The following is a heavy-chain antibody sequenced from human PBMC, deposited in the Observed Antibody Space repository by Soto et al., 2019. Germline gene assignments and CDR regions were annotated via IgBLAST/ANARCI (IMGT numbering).Heavy chain of an antibody. CDR3: ARGGGGISKIFDF. J-gene: IGHJ4*02. V-gene: IGHV3-66*01. D-gene: IGHD3-22*01. CDR1: GFTVSSNY. Sequence: VQLVESGGGLVQPGGSLRISCAASGFTVSSNYMSWVRQAPGKGLEWVSVIYSGGSTYYADSVKGRFTISRDNSKNTLYLQMNSVGAEDTAVYYGARGGGGISKIFDFWGQGALVTVSS. CDR2: IYSGGST.